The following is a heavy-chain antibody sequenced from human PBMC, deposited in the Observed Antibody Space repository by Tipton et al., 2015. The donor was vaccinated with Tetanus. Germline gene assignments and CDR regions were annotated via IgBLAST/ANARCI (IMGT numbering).Heavy chain of an antibody. CDR3: VRGRGFGAYSYGFEY. CDR1: GGSVSSGSYY. CDR2: ILYGGGT. Sequence: TLSLTCTIFGGSVSSGSYYWAWIRQPPGKGLEYIGYILYGGGTHYNPSLKSRVTVSADPSQNQFSLKLTSVTAADTAVYYCVRGRGFGAYSYGFEYWGQGALVTVSS. D-gene: IGHD5-18*01. J-gene: IGHJ4*02. V-gene: IGHV4-61*01.